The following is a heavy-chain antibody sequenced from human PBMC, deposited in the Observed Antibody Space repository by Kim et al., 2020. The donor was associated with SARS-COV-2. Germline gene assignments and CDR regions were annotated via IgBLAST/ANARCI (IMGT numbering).Heavy chain of an antibody. CDR2: ISSSSSYI. CDR1: GFTFSSYS. V-gene: IGHV3-21*01. J-gene: IGHJ6*02. D-gene: IGHD1-26*01. Sequence: GGSLRLSCAASGFTFSSYSMNWVRQAPGKGLEWVSSISSSSSYIYYADSVKGRFTISRDNAKNSLYLQMNSLRAEDTAVYYCARDWMAREDYYYYYGMDVWAKGPRSPSP. CDR3: ARDWMAREDYYYYYGMDV.